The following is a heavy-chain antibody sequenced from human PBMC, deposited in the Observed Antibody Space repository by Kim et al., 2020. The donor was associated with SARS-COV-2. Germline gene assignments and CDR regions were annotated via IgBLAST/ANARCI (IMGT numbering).Heavy chain of an antibody. Sequence: GGSLRLSCAASRFIVSSNHMTWVRQAPGKGPECVAIIYSDGRTFYADSVEGRFTISRDSSKNTLYLQMNSLRADDTAVYYCARDGTYRLENWGQGTLIT. CDR1: RFIVSSNH. CDR2: IYSDGRT. CDR3: ARDGTYRLEN. D-gene: IGHD1-26*01. J-gene: IGHJ4*02. V-gene: IGHV3-53*01.